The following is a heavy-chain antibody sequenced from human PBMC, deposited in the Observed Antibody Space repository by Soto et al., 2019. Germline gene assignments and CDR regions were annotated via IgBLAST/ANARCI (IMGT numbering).Heavy chain of an antibody. D-gene: IGHD4-17*01. CDR1: GFTFSSYG. Sequence: QVQLVESGGGVVQPGTSLRLSCAASGFTFSSYGMHWVRQAPGKGLEWVAVVSYDGRNKYYADAVRGRFTISRDNSESTLDLQMNSLRAEDTAVYYCAKQGDYDGLSEHWGRGTPVTVSS. V-gene: IGHV3-30*18. J-gene: IGHJ1*01. CDR2: VSYDGRNK. CDR3: AKQGDYDGLSEH.